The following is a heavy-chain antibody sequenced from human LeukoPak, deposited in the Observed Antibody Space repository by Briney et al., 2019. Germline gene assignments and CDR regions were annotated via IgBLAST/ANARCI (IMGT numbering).Heavy chain of an antibody. CDR1: GGSISSGSHF. CDR2: VDYSGTI. J-gene: IGHJ4*02. CDR3: ARGRLARIPYFDA. Sequence: PSQTLSLTCSVFGGSISSGSHFWSSIRQLPGKGLEWLGYVDYSGTIYYNSSLESRLTLSVDTSNNQFSLDLRSMTAADTAVYYRARGRLARIPYFDAWGQGALVAVSS. D-gene: IGHD6-19*01. V-gene: IGHV4-31*03.